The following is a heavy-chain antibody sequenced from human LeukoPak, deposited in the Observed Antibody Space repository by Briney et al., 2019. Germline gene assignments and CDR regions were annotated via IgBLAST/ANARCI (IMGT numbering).Heavy chain of an antibody. CDR3: ARGGSRVTTINILDY. CDR1: GYTFSSYG. CDR2: IRVYNGDT. J-gene: IGHJ4*02. Sequence: ASVKVSCKPSGYTFSSYGISWVRQAPGQGLEWMGWIRVYNGDTNYAQKFKGRVTMSTDTSTNTAYMELRSLGSDDTAVYYCARGGSRVTTINILDYWGQGALVTVSS. V-gene: IGHV1-18*01. D-gene: IGHD5-24*01.